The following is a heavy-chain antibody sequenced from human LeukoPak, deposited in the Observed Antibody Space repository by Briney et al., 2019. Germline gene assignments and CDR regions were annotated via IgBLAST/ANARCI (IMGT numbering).Heavy chain of an antibody. CDR1: XTFSXYA. J-gene: IGHJ4*02. D-gene: IGHD5-18*01. CDR2: ISGSGGST. Sequence: XTFSXYAMSWVRQAPGKGLEWVSAISGSGGSTYYADSVKGRFTISRDNSKNTLYLQMNSLRAEDTAVYYCAKDPRGYSPYYFDYWGQGTLVTVSS. V-gene: IGHV3-23*01. CDR3: AKDPRGYSPYYFDY.